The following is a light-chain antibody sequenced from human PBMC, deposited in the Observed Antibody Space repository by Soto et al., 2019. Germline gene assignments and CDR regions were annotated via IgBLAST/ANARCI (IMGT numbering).Light chain of an antibody. CDR3: QQYGSSPLT. Sequence: EIVLAQSPATLSLSPGERATLSCRASQGVSSYLAWYQQKPGQAPRLLIYGASSRATGIPGRFSGSGSGTDFTLTISRLEPEDFAVYYCQQYGSSPLTFGGGTKVDIK. CDR2: GAS. CDR1: QGVSSY. V-gene: IGKV3-20*01. J-gene: IGKJ4*01.